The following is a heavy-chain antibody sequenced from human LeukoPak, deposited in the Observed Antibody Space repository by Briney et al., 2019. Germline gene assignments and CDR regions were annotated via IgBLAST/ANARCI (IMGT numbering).Heavy chain of an antibody. CDR2: VYPGDSDT. Sequence: GESLKISCKGSGYSFTNYWIGWVRQMPGKGLEWMGIVYPGDSDTRYSPSFQGQVTMSADKSISTAFLQWGSLKASDTAMYYCARTYCTNGVCYTVGDYWGQGTLVTVSS. J-gene: IGHJ4*02. V-gene: IGHV5-51*01. D-gene: IGHD2-8*01. CDR1: GYSFTNYW. CDR3: ARTYCTNGVCYTVGDY.